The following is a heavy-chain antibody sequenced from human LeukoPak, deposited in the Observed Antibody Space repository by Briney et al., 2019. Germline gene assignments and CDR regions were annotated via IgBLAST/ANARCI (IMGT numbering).Heavy chain of an antibody. CDR1: GFTFSSYE. Sequence: AGSLRLSCAASGFTFSSYEMNWVRQAPGKGLEWVSYISSSGSTIYYADSVKGRFTISRDNAKNSLYLQMNSLRAEDTAVYYCAELGITMIGGVWGKGTTVTISS. V-gene: IGHV3-48*03. CDR2: ISSSGSTI. CDR3: AELGITMIGGV. J-gene: IGHJ6*04. D-gene: IGHD3-10*02.